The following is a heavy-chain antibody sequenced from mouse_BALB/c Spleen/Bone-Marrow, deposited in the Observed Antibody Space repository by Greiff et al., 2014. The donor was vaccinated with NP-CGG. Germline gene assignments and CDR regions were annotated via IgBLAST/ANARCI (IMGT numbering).Heavy chain of an antibody. Sequence: EVQRVESGPELVKPGASVKMSCKASGYSFTSFIMHWVKKKPGQGLEWIGYINPYNDGTKYNEKFKGKAILTSDKSSSTANMELSSLTSEDSAVYYCARAMIYYYAMDYWGQGTSVTVSS. J-gene: IGHJ4*01. V-gene: IGHV1-14*01. D-gene: IGHD2-4*01. CDR3: ARAMIYYYAMDY. CDR1: GYSFTSFI. CDR2: INPYNDGT.